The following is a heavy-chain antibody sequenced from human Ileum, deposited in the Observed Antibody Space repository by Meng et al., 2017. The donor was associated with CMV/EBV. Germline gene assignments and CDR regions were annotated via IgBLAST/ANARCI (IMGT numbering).Heavy chain of an antibody. CDR3: ALYYGSGSYSNDY. J-gene: IGHJ4*02. CDR1: GFTVSSNY. D-gene: IGHD3-10*01. CDR2: IYSGGST. Sequence: CAASGFTVSSNYLRWVRQAPGKGLEWVSVIYSGGSTYYADSVKGRFTISRDNSKNTLYLQMNSLRAEDTAVYYCALYYGSGSYSNDYWGQGTLVTVSS. V-gene: IGHV3-53*01.